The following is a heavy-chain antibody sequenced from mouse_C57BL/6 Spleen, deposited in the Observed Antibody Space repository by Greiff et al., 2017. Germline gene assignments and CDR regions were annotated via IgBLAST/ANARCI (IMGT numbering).Heavy chain of an antibody. CDR3: ARQEYFDV. J-gene: IGHJ1*03. V-gene: IGHV5-4*03. CDR1: GFTFSSYA. CDR2: ISDGGSYT. Sequence: EVMLVESGGGLVKPGGSLKLSCAASGFTFSSYAMSWVRQTPEKRLEWVATISDGGSYTYSPDNVKGRFTISRYNANNNLYLQMSHLKSEDTAMYYCARQEYFDVWGTGTTVTVSS.